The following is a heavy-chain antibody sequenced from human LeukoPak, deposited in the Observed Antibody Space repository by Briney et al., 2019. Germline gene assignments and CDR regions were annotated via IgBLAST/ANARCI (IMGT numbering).Heavy chain of an antibody. CDR1: GFTFSSYW. Sequence: PGGSLRLSCAASGFTFSSYWMSWVRQAPGKGLEWVANIKQDGSEKYYVDSVKGRFTISRDNSKNTQYLQMNSLKAEDTAVYYCAKDHSLAAGPIGECVDCWGQGTLVTVSS. D-gene: IGHD6-6*01. CDR2: IKQDGSEK. V-gene: IGHV3-7*01. J-gene: IGHJ4*02. CDR3: AKDHSLAAGPIGECVDC.